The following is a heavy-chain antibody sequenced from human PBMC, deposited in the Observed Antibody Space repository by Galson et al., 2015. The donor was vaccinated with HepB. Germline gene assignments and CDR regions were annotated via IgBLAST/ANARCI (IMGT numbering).Heavy chain of an antibody. CDR2: IWYDGSNK. Sequence: SLRLSCAASGFTFSSYGMHWVRQAPGKGLEWVAVIWYDGSNKYYADSVKGRFTISRDNSKNTLYLQMNSLRAEDTAVYYCARDKGRVTADAFDIWGQGTMVTVSS. V-gene: IGHV3-33*01. J-gene: IGHJ3*02. CDR3: ARDKGRVTADAFDI. D-gene: IGHD2-21*02. CDR1: GFTFSSYG.